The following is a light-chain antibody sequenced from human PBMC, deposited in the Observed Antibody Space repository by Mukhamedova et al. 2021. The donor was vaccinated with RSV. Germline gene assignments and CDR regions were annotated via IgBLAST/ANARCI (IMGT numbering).Light chain of an antibody. CDR3: QNYNSAPALT. CDR2: VAS. Sequence: WYQRRVHGKVPNLLIFVASSLQSGVPSRFSGSGSGTEFTLTISSLQPEDVATYYCQNYNSAPALTFGGGTKVEIK. V-gene: IGKV1-27*01. J-gene: IGKJ4*01.